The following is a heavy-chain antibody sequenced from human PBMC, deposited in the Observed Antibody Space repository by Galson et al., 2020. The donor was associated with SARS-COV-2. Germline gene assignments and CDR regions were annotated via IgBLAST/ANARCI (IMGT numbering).Heavy chain of an antibody. Sequence: SETLSLTCTVSGGSISSTDSYWSWIRQSPGKGLEWIGYTYYSGNTYYNPSLKSRVTMSVDTSKNQFSLKLTSVTAADTAVYYCARDFWSRYYLDSWGQGTPCTGSS. D-gene: IGHD3-3*01. CDR3: ARDFWSRYYLDS. V-gene: IGHV4-30-4*01. J-gene: IGHJ4*02. CDR2: TYYSGNT. CDR1: GGSISSTDSY.